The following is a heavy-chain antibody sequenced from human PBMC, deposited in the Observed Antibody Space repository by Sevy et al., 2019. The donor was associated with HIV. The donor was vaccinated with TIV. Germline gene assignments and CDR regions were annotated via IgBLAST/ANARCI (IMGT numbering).Heavy chain of an antibody. Sequence: ASLKVSCKVSGKSLTAFSMHWVRQAPGKGLEWMGSFDPEDGETIYAQKLQGRLTMTEDTSTDTAYMELSRLRSEDTAVYYCATTKDYYETSGSPFDYWGQRTLVTVSS. CDR1: GKSLTAFS. J-gene: IGHJ4*02. CDR2: FDPEDGET. D-gene: IGHD3-22*01. V-gene: IGHV1-24*01. CDR3: ATTKDYYETSGSPFDY.